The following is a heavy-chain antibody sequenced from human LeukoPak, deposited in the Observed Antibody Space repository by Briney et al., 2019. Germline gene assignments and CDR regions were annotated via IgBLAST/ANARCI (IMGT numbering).Heavy chain of an antibody. J-gene: IGHJ4*02. CDR3: ARSRAVPAASDY. D-gene: IGHD2-2*01. CDR1: GYTLTERS. V-gene: IGHV1-18*01. CDR2: ISAYNGNT. Sequence: ASVKVSCKVSGYTLTERSMHWVRQAPGQGLEWMGWISAYNGNTNYAQKLQGRVTMTTDTSTSTAYMELRSLRSDDTAVYYCARSRAVPAASDYWGQGTLVTVSS.